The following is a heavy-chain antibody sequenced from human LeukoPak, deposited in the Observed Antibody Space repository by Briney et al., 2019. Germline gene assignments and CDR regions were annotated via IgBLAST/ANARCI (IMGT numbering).Heavy chain of an antibody. CDR3: ARPRVRSGTAPSAY. CDR2: ISYDGSNK. CDR1: GFTFSSYA. Sequence: GRSLRLSCAASGFTFSSYAMHWVRQAPGKGLEWVAVISYDGSNKYYADSVKGRFTISRDNSKNTLYLQMNSLRAEDTAVYYWARPRVRSGTAPSAYGGQGPLVPVSS. V-gene: IGHV3-30*04. D-gene: IGHD3-10*01. J-gene: IGHJ4*02.